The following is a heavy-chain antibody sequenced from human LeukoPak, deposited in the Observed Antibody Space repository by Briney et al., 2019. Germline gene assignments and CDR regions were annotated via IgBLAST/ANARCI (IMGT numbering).Heavy chain of an antibody. V-gene: IGHV3-20*04. CDR2: INWNGGST. J-gene: IGHJ4*02. Sequence: PGGSLRLSCAASGFTFDEYGMNWVRQAPGKGLEWVSGINWNGGSTGYADAVKGRFTIHRDNAKKSLYLQMHSLRAEDTALYYCARGYFYDSSGYYGNLDYWGQGTLVTVSS. D-gene: IGHD3-22*01. CDR1: GFTFDEYG. CDR3: ARGYFYDSSGYYGNLDY.